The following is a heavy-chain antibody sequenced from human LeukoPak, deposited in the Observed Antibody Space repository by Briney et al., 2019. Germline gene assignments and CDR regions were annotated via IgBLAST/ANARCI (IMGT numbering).Heavy chain of an antibody. CDR2: IYYSGST. D-gene: IGHD3-3*01. CDR3: ARDTYDFWSGYYPH. J-gene: IGHJ4*02. V-gene: IGHV4-39*07. CDR1: GGSISSSSYY. Sequence: PSETLSLTCTVSGGSISSSSYYWGWIRQPPGMGLEWIGSIYYSGSTYYNPSLKSRVTISVDTSKNQFSLKLSSVTAADTAVYYCARDTYDFWSGYYPHWGQGTLVTVSS.